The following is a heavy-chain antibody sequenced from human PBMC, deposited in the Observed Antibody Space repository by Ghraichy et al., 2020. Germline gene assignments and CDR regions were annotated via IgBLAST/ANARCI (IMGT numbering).Heavy chain of an antibody. V-gene: IGHV4-34*01. CDR2: INHSGST. D-gene: IGHD2-2*01. CDR3: ARGQVPAARGTVSDY. Sequence: SETLSLTCAVYGGSFSGYYWSWIRQPPGKGLEWIGEINHSGSTNYNPSLKSRVTISIDTSKNQFSLKLSSVTAADTAVYYCARGQVPAARGTVSDYWGQGTLVTVSS. J-gene: IGHJ4*02. CDR1: GGSFSGYY.